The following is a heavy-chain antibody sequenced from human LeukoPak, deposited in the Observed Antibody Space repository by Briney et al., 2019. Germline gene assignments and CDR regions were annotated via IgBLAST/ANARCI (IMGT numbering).Heavy chain of an antibody. Sequence: PGGSLRLSCAASGFTFSSYGMSWVRQAPGKGLEWVSAISGSGGSTYYADSVKGRFTISRDNSKNTLYLQMNSLRAEDTAVYYCAKDWGISWSSGWSYYYYMDVWGKGTTVTISS. V-gene: IGHV3-23*01. J-gene: IGHJ6*03. CDR2: ISGSGGST. CDR3: AKDWGISWSSGWSYYYYMDV. D-gene: IGHD6-19*01. CDR1: GFTFSSYG.